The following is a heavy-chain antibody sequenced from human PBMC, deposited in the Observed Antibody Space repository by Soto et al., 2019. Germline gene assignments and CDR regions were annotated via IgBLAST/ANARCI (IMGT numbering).Heavy chain of an antibody. CDR2: IIPILGIA. J-gene: IGHJ5*02. CDR1: GGTFSSYT. CDR3: ARVVSSGITMVRGTLFDP. D-gene: IGHD3-10*01. V-gene: IGHV1-69*02. Sequence: QVQLVQSGAEVKKPGSSVKVSCKASGGTFSSYTISWVRQAPGQGLEWMGRIIPILGIANYAQKFQGRVTITADKSTSTAYMELSSLRSEDTAVYYCARVVSSGITMVRGTLFDPWGQGTLVTVSS.